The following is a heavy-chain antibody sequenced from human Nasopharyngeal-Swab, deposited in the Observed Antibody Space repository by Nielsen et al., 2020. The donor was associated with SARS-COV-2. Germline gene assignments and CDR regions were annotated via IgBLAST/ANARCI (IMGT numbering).Heavy chain of an antibody. CDR3: ARATTPANWFDP. J-gene: IGHJ5*02. CDR2: INPSGGST. Sequence: ASVKVSCKASGYTFTSYYMHWVRQAPGQGLEWMGIINPSGGSTSYAQKFQGRVTMTTDTSTSTAYMELRSLRSDDTAVYYCARATTPANWFDPWGQGTLVTVSS. V-gene: IGHV1-46*01. D-gene: IGHD5-12*01. CDR1: GYTFTSYY.